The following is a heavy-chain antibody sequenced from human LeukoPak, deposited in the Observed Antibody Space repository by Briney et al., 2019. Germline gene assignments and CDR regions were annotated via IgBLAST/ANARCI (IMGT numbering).Heavy chain of an antibody. J-gene: IGHJ3*01. CDR1: GGSISSGGYY. Sequence: SETLSLTCTVSGGSISSGGYYWSWIRQAPGKGLEWIGYIYHSGSTYYNPSLKSRVTISVDTSKKQFSLKLISVTAADTAVYYCARFEGRTVAEQGALDVWGLGTMVTVSS. CDR2: IYHSGST. V-gene: IGHV4-30-2*02. CDR3: ARFEGRTVAEQGALDV. D-gene: IGHD6-19*01.